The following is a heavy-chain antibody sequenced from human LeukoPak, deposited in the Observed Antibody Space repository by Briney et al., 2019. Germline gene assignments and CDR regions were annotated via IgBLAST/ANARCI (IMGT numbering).Heavy chain of an antibody. V-gene: IGHV4-59*08. J-gene: IGHJ4*02. CDR2: IHYSGTT. Sequence: SETLSLACTVSSGSIINYSWSWIRQPPGRRLEWIGYIHYSGTTNYNPSLKSRVTISVDTSKNHFSLNLTSVTAADTAVYYCARHAGGGGSFYYWGQGALVTVSS. D-gene: IGHD3-16*01. CDR1: SGSIINYS. CDR3: ARHAGGGGSFYY.